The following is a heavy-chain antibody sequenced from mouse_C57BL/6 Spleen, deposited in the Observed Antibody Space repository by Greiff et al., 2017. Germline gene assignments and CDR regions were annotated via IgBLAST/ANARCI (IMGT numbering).Heavy chain of an antibody. CDR3: ARRTGTGEYYFDY. CDR1: GYTFTDYY. Sequence: EVQLQQSGPVLVKPGASVKMSCKASGYTFTDYYMNWVKQSNGKSLEWIGVVNPYNGGTSYNQKFKGKATLTVDKSSSTAYMELNSLTSEDAAVYYSARRTGTGEYYFDYWGQGTTLTVSS. D-gene: IGHD4-1*01. CDR2: VNPYNGGT. J-gene: IGHJ2*01. V-gene: IGHV1-19*01.